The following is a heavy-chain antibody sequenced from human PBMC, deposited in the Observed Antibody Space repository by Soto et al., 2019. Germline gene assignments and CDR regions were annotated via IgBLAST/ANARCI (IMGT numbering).Heavy chain of an antibody. Sequence: SVKLTWKAPGFTFTSYAMSWARQEKRQGLEWMGWISAYNGNTDYAQKLQGRVTITTDTTTSTASMDLRSPRSDATPVYYCARDLFPTYSYDSSGYYGGLHDAFDIWGQGTMVTVSS. CDR2: ISAYNGNT. J-gene: IGHJ3*02. CDR3: ARDLFPTYSYDSSGYYGGLHDAFDI. D-gene: IGHD3-22*01. CDR1: GFTFTSYA. V-gene: IGHV1-18*01.